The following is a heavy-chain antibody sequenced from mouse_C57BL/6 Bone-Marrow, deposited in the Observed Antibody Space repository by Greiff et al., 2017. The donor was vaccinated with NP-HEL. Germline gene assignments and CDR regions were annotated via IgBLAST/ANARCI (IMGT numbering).Heavy chain of an antibody. CDR1: GYTFTSYG. J-gene: IGHJ1*03. CDR3: ARFGTNDGYFYWYFDV. Sequence: VQLQQSGAELVRPGSSVKMSCKTSGYTFTSYGINWVKQRPGQGLEWIGYICIGNGYTEYNEKFKGKATLTSDTSSSTAYMQLSSLTSEDSAIYFCARFGTNDGYFYWYFDVWGTGTTVTVSS. D-gene: IGHD2-3*01. V-gene: IGHV1-58*01. CDR2: ICIGNGYT.